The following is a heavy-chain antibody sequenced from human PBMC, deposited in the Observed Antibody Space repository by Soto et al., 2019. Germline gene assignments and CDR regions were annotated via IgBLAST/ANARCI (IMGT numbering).Heavy chain of an antibody. CDR3: AKDIYAAGINWFDP. Sequence: EVRLVESGGGLVQPGRSLRLSCAASGFTFDDYAMHWVRQAPGKGLAWVSGISWNSGSIGYAGSVKGRFTISRDNAKKSLYLQMNSLRAEDTALYYCAKDIYAAGINWFDPWGQGTRVTVSS. D-gene: IGHD6-13*01. J-gene: IGHJ5*02. CDR1: GFTFDDYA. V-gene: IGHV3-9*01. CDR2: ISWNSGSI.